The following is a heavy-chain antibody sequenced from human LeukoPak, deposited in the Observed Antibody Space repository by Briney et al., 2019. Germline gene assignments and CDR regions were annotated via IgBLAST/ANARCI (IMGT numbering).Heavy chain of an antibody. CDR1: GGTFSSYA. CDR3: ARDQLIGAPTSFDY. J-gene: IGHJ4*02. CDR2: ISGYNGNT. Sequence: ASVKVSCKASGGTFSSYAISWVRQAPGQGLEWMGWISGYNGNTKFAQKLQGRVTMTTETSTRTAYMELRSLRSDDTAIYYCARDQLIGAPTSFDYWGQGTLVTVSS. V-gene: IGHV1-18*01. D-gene: IGHD6-6*01.